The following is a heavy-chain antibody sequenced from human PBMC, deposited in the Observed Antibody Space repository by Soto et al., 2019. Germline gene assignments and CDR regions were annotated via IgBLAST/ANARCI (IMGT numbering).Heavy chain of an antibody. D-gene: IGHD2-2*03. Sequence: ASVKVSCKASGYTFTSYDINWTRQATGQGLEWMGRMNPNSGNTGYAQKFQGRVTMIRNTSISTGYMELSSLRSEDTALYYCAREVGDCSSTCFYPIYMDVWGKGTTVTVSS. CDR2: MNPNSGNT. V-gene: IGHV1-8*02. CDR3: AREVGDCSSTCFYPIYMDV. J-gene: IGHJ6*03. CDR1: GYTFTSYD.